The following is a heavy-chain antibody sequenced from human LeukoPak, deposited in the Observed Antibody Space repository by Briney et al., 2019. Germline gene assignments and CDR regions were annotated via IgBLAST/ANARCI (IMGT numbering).Heavy chain of an antibody. CDR1: GYTFTDYY. D-gene: IGHD1/OR15-1a*01. V-gene: IGHV1-2*02. CDR3: AREFRTTTWSFDAFDL. CDR2: INPTSGAT. J-gene: IGHJ3*01. Sequence: ASVKVSCKASGYTFTDYYIHWVRQAPGQGLDWVGWINPTSGATNYPQKFQGRVTMTRDTSNNTSYMELSRLRSDDTAVYYCAREFRTTTWSFDAFDLWGQGTMVTVSS.